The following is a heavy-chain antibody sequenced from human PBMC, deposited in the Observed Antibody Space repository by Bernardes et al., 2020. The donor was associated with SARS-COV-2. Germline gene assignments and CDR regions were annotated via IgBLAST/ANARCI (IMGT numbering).Heavy chain of an antibody. J-gene: IGHJ5*02. Sequence: SVKVSCKASGYTFPDYYIHWLRQPPGQGLEWMGGNNPNSWGTNPAQKFQGRVIMTRDTSISTAYLELRRLRSDDTAVYYCARRYYYDSNAFYANWFDPWGQGTLVTVSS. CDR2: NNPNSWGT. CDR1: GYTFPDYY. D-gene: IGHD3-22*01. V-gene: IGHV1-2*02. CDR3: ARRYYYDSNAFYANWFDP.